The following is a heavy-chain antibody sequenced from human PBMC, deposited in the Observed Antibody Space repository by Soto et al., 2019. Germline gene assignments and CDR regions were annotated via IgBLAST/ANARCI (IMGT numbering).Heavy chain of an antibody. CDR3: AINWVTVAAAGGDDFYI. J-gene: IGHJ3*02. V-gene: IGHV3-33*01. CDR1: GFTFSSYG. D-gene: IGHD2-15*01. CDR2: IWYDGSNK. Sequence: QVQLVESGGGVVQPGRSLRLSCAASGFTFSSYGMHWVRQAPGKGLEWVAVIWYDGSNKYYADSVKGRFTISRDNSKKPLYLQMSCLRAEDTAVYYCAINWVTVAAAGGDDFYIWGQGRMVTVCS.